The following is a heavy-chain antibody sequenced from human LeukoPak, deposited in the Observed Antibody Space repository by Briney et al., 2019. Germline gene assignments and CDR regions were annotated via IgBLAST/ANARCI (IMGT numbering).Heavy chain of an antibody. J-gene: IGHJ4*02. CDR2: IYYGGST. CDR1: GGSISSSSYY. D-gene: IGHD1-1*01. V-gene: IGHV4-39*07. Sequence: SETLSLTCTVSGGSISSSSYYWGWIRQPPGKGLEWIGSIYYGGSTYYNPSLKSRVTISVDTSKNQFSLKLSSVTAADTAVYYCARVNGGDYWGQGTLVTVSS. CDR3: ARVNGGDY.